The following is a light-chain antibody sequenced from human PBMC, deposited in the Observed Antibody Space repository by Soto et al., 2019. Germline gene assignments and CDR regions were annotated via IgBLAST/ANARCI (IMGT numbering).Light chain of an antibody. J-gene: IGKJ1*01. CDR3: QQHNSYSEA. CDR2: KAS. Sequence: DLQMTQSPSTLSGSVGERVTIPCRASQTISSWLAWYQQKPGKAPKLLIYKASTLKSGVPSRFSGSGSGTEFTLTISSLQPDDFATYYCQQHNSYSEAFGQGTKV. CDR1: QTISSW. V-gene: IGKV1-5*03.